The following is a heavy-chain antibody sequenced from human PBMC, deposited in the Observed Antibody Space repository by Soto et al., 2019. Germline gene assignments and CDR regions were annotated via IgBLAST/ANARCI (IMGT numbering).Heavy chain of an antibody. CDR3: ARDNLRYCSGGSCYSNWFDP. V-gene: IGHV4-59*12. D-gene: IGHD2-15*01. J-gene: IGHJ5*02. CDR1: GGSISSYY. CDR2: IYYSGST. Sequence: SETLSLTCTVSGGSISSYYWSWIRQPPGKGLEWIGYIYYSGSTNYNPSLKSRVTISVDTSKNQFSLKLSSVTAADTAVYYCARDNLRYCSGGSCYSNWFDPWGQGTLVTVSS.